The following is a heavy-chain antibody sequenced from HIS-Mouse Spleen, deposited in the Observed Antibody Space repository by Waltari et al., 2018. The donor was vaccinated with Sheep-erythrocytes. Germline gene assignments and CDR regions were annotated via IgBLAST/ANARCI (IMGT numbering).Heavy chain of an antibody. J-gene: IGHJ4*02. CDR2: ISYDGSNK. CDR1: GFTFSSYA. V-gene: IGHV3-30-3*01. Sequence: QVQLVESGGGVVQPGRSLRLSCAASGFTFSSYAMHWVRQAPGKGLEWVEVISYDGSNKYYADSVTGRFTISRDNSKNTLYLQMNSLRAEDTAVYYCARDASSSWSYYFDYWGQGTLVTVSS. CDR3: ARDASSSWSYYFDY. D-gene: IGHD6-13*01.